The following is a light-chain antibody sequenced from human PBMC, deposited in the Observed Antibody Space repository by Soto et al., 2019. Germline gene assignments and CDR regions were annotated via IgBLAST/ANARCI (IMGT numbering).Light chain of an antibody. CDR1: QSISSW. CDR2: KAS. V-gene: IGKV1-5*03. J-gene: IGKJ1*01. Sequence: DIQMTHSPSTLSASVCDGVTIIFRASQSISSWLAGYQQKPGKAPKLLIYKASSLESGVPSRFSGSGSGTEFTLTISSLQPDDFATYYCQQYNSYSWTFGQGTKVDIK. CDR3: QQYNSYSWT.